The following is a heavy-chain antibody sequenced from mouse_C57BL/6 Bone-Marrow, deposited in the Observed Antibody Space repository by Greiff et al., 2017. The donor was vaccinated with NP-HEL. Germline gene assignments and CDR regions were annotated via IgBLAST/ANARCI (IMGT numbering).Heavy chain of an antibody. V-gene: IGHV1-82*01. Sequence: VQLQQSGPELVKPGASVKISCKASGYAFSSSWMNWVKQRPGKGLEWIGRIYPGDGDTNYNGKFKGKATLTADKSSSTAYMQLSSLTSEDSAVYFCARGLGAMDYWGQGTSVTVS. CDR1: GYAFSSSW. D-gene: IGHD3-1*01. CDR3: ARGLGAMDY. J-gene: IGHJ4*01. CDR2: IYPGDGDT.